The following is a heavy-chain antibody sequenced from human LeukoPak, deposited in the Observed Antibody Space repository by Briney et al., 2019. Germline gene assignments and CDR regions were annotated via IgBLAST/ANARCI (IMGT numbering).Heavy chain of an antibody. V-gene: IGHV3-23*01. CDR2: MCGTAGCT. Sequence: PGGSLRLSCQASGFTFYMYAMSWVRQAPGKGLEWVASMCGTAGCTFYPDSVKGRSTISRDNSKNVLYLRMNSLTAEDTAIYYCAKDRPNFHENSGHYYRRDGDSWGQGTLVIVSS. J-gene: IGHJ5*01. D-gene: IGHD3-22*01. CDR3: AKDRPNFHENSGHYYRRDGDS. CDR1: GFTFYMYA.